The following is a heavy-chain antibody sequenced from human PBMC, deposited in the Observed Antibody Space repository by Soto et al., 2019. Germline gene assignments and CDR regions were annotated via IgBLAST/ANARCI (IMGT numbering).Heavy chain of an antibody. CDR3: AKDPGYSNYYGIDV. Sequence: EVQLLESGGGLVQPGGSLRLSCAASGLTFSLYAMTWVRQAPGKGLEWVSAISGSGSSTYYADSVKGRFTTSRDNSKNTLFLQMDSLRAEDMAVYYCAKDPGYSNYYGIDVWGQGTTVTVSS. J-gene: IGHJ6*02. V-gene: IGHV3-23*01. D-gene: IGHD4-4*01. CDR1: GLTFSLYA. CDR2: ISGSGSST.